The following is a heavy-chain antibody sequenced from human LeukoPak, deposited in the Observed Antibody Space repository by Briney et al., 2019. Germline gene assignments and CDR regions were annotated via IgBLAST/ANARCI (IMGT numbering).Heavy chain of an antibody. CDR3: AKDRYPSHVVVTAPDY. J-gene: IGHJ4*02. Sequence: GGSLRLSCAASGFTFSSYAMSWVRQAPGKGLEWVAPISGSGGSTYYADSVKGRFTISRDNSKNTLYLQMNSLRAEDTAVYYCAKDRYPSHVVVTAPDYWGQGTLVTVSS. D-gene: IGHD2-21*02. V-gene: IGHV3-23*01. CDR1: GFTFSSYA. CDR2: ISGSGGST.